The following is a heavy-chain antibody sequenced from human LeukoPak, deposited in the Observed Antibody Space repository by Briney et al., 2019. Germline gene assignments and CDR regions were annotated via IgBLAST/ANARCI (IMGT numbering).Heavy chain of an antibody. CDR1: GFTFSSYA. V-gene: IGHV3-23*01. D-gene: IGHD6-6*01. Sequence: SGGSLRLSCAASGFTFSSYAMSWVRQAPGKGLEWVSSISGSGGSTYYADSAKGRFTISRYNSKNTLYMQMNSLRAEDTAVYYCAKSAADYSSSSFDYWGQGTLVTVSS. CDR2: ISGSGGST. CDR3: AKSAADYSSSSFDY. J-gene: IGHJ4*02.